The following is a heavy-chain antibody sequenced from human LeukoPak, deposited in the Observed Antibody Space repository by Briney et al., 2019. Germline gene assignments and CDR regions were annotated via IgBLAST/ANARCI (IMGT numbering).Heavy chain of an antibody. D-gene: IGHD3-10*01. CDR3: ARGDTGSGSYDAFDI. J-gene: IGHJ3*02. Sequence: SETLSLTCTVSGGSISSGDHYWNWIRQHPGKGLEWIGYIYYSGSAYYNPSLKSRITISVDTSKNQFSLKLSSVTAADTAVYYCARGDTGSGSYDAFDIWGQGTMVTVSS. CDR2: IYYSGSA. V-gene: IGHV4-31*03. CDR1: GGSISSGDHY.